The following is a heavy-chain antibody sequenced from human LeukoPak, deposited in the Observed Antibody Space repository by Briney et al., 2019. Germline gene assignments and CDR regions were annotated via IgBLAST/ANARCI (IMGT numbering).Heavy chain of an antibody. V-gene: IGHV3-7*01. CDR2: IKYDGNEE. J-gene: IGHJ4*02. D-gene: IGHD6-13*01. CDR3: KSGGAAPGSFDN. CDR1: GFAFSVFW. Sequence: GGSLRLSCAASGFAFSVFWASWVRQAPGKGLEWVANIKYDGNEEYYVDSVKGRFTISRDNAKSSLYLQLNSLTIEDTAVYYCKSGGAAPGSFDNWGQGTLVTVSP.